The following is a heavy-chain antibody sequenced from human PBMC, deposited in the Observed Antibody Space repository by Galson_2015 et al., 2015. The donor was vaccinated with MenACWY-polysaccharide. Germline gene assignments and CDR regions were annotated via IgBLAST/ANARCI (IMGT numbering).Heavy chain of an antibody. Sequence: SLRLSCAASGFSFSQHWMHWVRQAPGKGLEWVAVISYDGIHKHYTNSVRGRFTVSRDNSKNTLYLQINSLRAEDTAVYYCATVTGDYARGSLDNWGQGTLVTVSS. CDR1: GFSFSQHW. CDR3: ATVTGDYARGSLDN. J-gene: IGHJ4*02. D-gene: IGHD4-17*01. CDR2: ISYDGIHK. V-gene: IGHV3-30*03.